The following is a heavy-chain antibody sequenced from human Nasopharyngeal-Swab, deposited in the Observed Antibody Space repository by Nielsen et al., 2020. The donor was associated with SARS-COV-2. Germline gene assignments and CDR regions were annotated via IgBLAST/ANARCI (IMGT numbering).Heavy chain of an antibody. CDR2: MNPNSGNT. V-gene: IGHV1-8*01. CDR3: ARGGVPGYYYYYYYMDV. CDR1: GYTFTSYD. J-gene: IGHJ6*03. D-gene: IGHD3-10*01. Sequence: ASVKVSCKASGYTFTSYDINWLRQATAQGLEWMGWMNPNSGNTGYAQKFQGRVTMTRNTSISTAYMELSSLRSEDTAVYYCARGGVPGYYYYYYYMDVWGKGTTVTVSS.